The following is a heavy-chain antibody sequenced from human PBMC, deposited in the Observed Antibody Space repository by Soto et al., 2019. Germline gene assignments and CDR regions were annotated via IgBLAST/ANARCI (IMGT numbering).Heavy chain of an antibody. J-gene: IGHJ4*02. Sequence: SETLSLTCAVYGGSFSGYYWSWIRQPPGKGLEWIGEINHSGSTNYNPSLKSRVTISVDTSKNQFSLKLSSVTAADTAVYYCARVRSGMVRGVIDYWGQGTLVTVSS. CDR2: INHSGST. V-gene: IGHV4-34*01. D-gene: IGHD3-10*01. CDR1: GGSFSGYY. CDR3: ARVRSGMVRGVIDY.